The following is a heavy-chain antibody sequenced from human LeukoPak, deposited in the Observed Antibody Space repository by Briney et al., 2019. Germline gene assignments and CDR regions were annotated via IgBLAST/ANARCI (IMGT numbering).Heavy chain of an antibody. V-gene: IGHV1-69*01. CDR2: IIPIFGTA. CDR1: GGTFSSYA. J-gene: IGHJ6*02. Sequence: EASVKVSCKASGGTFSSYANSWVRQAPGQGLEWMGGIIPIFGTANYAQKFQGRVTITADESTSTAYMELSSLRSEDTAVYYCARAILTMVRGVIITSYGMDVWGQGTTVTVSS. D-gene: IGHD3-10*01. CDR3: ARAILTMVRGVIITSYGMDV.